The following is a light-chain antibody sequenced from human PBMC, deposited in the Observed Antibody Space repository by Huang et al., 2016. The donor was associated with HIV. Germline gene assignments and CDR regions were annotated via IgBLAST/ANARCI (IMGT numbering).Light chain of an antibody. Sequence: EIVLTQSPGTLSLSPGERATLSCRASQSVSNSYLAWYKQKPGQPPRLLIYGAASRATGIPDRFNGSGSGTDFTLTISRLEPEDFAVYYCQQYGSSPLTFGQGTKVEIK. CDR3: QQYGSSPLT. J-gene: IGKJ1*01. V-gene: IGKV3-20*01. CDR1: QSVSNSY. CDR2: GAA.